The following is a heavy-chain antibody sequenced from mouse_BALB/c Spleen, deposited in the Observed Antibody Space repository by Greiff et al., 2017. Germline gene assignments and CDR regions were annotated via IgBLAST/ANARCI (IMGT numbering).Heavy chain of an antibody. CDR2: ISSGGSYT. CDR3: ARGGEDGNFDY. V-gene: IGHV5-9-3*01. Sequence: EVKLMESGGGLVKPGGSLKLSCAASGFTFSSYAMSWVRQTPEKRLEWVATISSGGSYTYYPDSVKGRFTISRDNAKNTLYLQMSSQRSEDTAMYYCARGGEDGNFDYGGQGTTLTVSS. J-gene: IGHJ2*01. D-gene: IGHD2-1*01. CDR1: GFTFSSYA.